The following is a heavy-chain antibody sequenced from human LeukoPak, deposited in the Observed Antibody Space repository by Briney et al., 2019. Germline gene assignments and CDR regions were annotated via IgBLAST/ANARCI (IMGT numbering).Heavy chain of an antibody. Sequence: ASVKVSCKASGYTFTGYYMHWVRQAPGQGLEWMGWINPNSGGTNYAQKFQGRVTMTRDTSISTAYMELSRLRSDDTAVYYCARLIVGAKPGFRDYWGQGTLVTVSS. V-gene: IGHV1-2*02. CDR2: INPNSGGT. J-gene: IGHJ4*02. CDR3: ARLIVGAKPGFRDY. CDR1: GYTFTGYY. D-gene: IGHD1-26*01.